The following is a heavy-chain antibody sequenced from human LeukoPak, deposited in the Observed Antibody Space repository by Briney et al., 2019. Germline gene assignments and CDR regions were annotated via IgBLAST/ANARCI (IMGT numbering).Heavy chain of an antibody. CDR2: IYHSGST. D-gene: IGHD6-19*01. CDR3: ARNSSGWFFDY. J-gene: IGHJ4*02. V-gene: IGHV4-38-2*02. Sequence: SETLSLTCTVSGGSMSSGYYWGWIRQPPGKGLEWIGSIYHSGSTTYNPSLKSRVTISADTSKNQFSPKVRSVTAADTAVYYCARNSSGWFFDYWGQGTLVTVSS. CDR1: GGSMSSGYY.